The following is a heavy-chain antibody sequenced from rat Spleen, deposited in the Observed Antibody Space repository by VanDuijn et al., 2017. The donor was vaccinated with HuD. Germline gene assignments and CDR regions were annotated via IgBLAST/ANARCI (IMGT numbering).Heavy chain of an antibody. D-gene: IGHD1-12*01. CDR1: GFTFNNYW. J-gene: IGHJ2*01. CDR3: TRGYAHY. V-gene: IGHV5-31*01. Sequence: EVQLVESGGGLVQPGRSLKLSCVASGFTFNNYWMNWIRQAPGKGLEWVASISNIGGSIYYSDSVKGRFTISRDNAQNTLYLQMNSLRSEDTATYYCTRGYAHYWGQGVMVTVSS. CDR2: ISNIGGSI.